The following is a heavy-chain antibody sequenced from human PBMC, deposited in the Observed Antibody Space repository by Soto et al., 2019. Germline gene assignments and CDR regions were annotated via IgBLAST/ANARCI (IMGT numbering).Heavy chain of an antibody. CDR1: GFTVSHYA. CDR3: ATAVSHNFDY. Sequence: QVQLVESGGGVVQPGRSLRLSCAASGFTVSHYAIHWVRQAPGKGLEWVALMSYDGSNEYYADSVKGRFTISRDNSKKTLYLQMNSLRAEDTAVYYCATAVSHNFDYWGQGTLVTFSS. CDR2: MSYDGSNE. J-gene: IGHJ4*02. V-gene: IGHV3-30*03.